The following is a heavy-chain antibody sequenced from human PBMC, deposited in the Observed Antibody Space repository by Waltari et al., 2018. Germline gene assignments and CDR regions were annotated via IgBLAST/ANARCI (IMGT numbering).Heavy chain of an antibody. CDR1: ADILRAVH. CDR3: ARLPTKYYDSIGWGFFDQ. Sequence: HVQLQESGPALVKPSETLSFMSAFSADILRAVHGAWFRQAPGKGLEWIAYLRNTGGTKCTPSLESRVTVSAVTSKKQFSLRLTSVTAADTAVYYCARLPTKYYDSIGWGFFDQWGQGILVTVSS. J-gene: IGHJ4*02. CDR2: LRNTGGT. V-gene: IGHV4-59*08. D-gene: IGHD3-22*01.